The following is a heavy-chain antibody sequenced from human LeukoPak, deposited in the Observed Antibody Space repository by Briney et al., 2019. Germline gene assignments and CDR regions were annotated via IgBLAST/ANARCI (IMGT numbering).Heavy chain of an antibody. CDR2: INHSGST. V-gene: IGHV4-34*01. CDR3: ARGGRITMVRANYYYYGMDV. D-gene: IGHD3-10*01. CDR1: GGSFSGYY. Sequence: SETLSLTCAVYGGSFSGYYWSWIRQPPGKGLEWIGEINHSGSTNYNPSLKSRVTISVDTSKKQFSLKLTSVTAADTAVYYCARGGRITMVRANYYYYGMDVWGQGTTVTVSS. J-gene: IGHJ6*02.